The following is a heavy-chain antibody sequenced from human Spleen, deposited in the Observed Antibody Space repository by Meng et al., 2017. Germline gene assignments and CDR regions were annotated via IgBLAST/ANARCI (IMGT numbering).Heavy chain of an antibody. Sequence: VQLVWAGGGLGKAGGSLRLSCEGSGFTFSNAYMTWVRQVPGKRLEWVGRIKSKPDGETIDYAAPVKGRFTISRDDSKNTVYLQMNSLKTEDTAVYYCSGHIDYWGQGTLVTVSS. CDR2: IKSKPDGETI. CDR3: SGHIDY. CDR1: GFTFSNAY. V-gene: IGHV3-15*01. D-gene: IGHD5-12*01. J-gene: IGHJ4*02.